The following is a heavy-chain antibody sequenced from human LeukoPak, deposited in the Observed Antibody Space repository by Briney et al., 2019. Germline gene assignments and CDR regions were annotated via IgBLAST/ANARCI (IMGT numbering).Heavy chain of an antibody. CDR1: GGSISSYY. V-gene: IGHV4-4*07. Sequence: MSSETLSLTCTVSGGSISSYYWSWTRQPAGKGLEWIGRIYTSGSTNYNPSLKSRVTMSVDTSKNQFSLKLSSVTAADTAVYYCARERWELLPFYFDYWGQGTLVTVSS. D-gene: IGHD1-26*01. J-gene: IGHJ4*02. CDR2: IYTSGST. CDR3: ARERWELLPFYFDY.